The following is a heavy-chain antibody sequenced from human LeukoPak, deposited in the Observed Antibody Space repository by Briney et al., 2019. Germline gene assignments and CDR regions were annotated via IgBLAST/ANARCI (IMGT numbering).Heavy chain of an antibody. Sequence: SETLSLTCTVSGGSISTYYWSWIRQPPGKGLEWIGYIYYSGSTYYNPSLKSRVTISVDTSKNQFSLKLSSVTAADTAVYYCARALEWQYYFDYWGQGTLVTVSS. J-gene: IGHJ4*02. CDR1: GGSISTYY. CDR3: ARALEWQYYFDY. CDR2: IYYSGST. V-gene: IGHV4-59*08. D-gene: IGHD3-3*01.